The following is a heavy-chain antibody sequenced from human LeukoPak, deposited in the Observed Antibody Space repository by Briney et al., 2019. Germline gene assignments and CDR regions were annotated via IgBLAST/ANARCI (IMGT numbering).Heavy chain of an antibody. J-gene: IGHJ3*02. CDR2: IHYSGST. CDR3: ARDRSLGTGDVFDI. V-gene: IGHV4-59*01. Sequence: PSETLSLTCTVSGGSISSDFWSWIRQSPGKGLEWIGYIHYSGSTNYIPSLKSRLTISVDSSKNQFSLRLTSVTAADTAVYYCARDRSLGTGDVFDIWGQGTMVTVSS. D-gene: IGHD1-14*01. CDR1: GGSISSDF.